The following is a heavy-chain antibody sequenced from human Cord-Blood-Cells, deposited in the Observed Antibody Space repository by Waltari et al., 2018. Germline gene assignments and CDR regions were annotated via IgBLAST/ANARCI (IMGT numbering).Heavy chain of an antibody. Sequence: QVQLVESGGGVVQPGRSLRLSCAASGFTFSSYGMHWVSQAPGKGLEWVAVISYDGSNKYYSDSVKGRFTISRDNSKNTLYLQMNSLRAEDTAVYYCAKDALPFSGYDPDYWGQGTLVTVSS. D-gene: IGHD5-12*01. J-gene: IGHJ4*02. V-gene: IGHV3-30*18. CDR3: AKDALPFSGYDPDY. CDR1: GFTFSSYG. CDR2: ISYDGSNK.